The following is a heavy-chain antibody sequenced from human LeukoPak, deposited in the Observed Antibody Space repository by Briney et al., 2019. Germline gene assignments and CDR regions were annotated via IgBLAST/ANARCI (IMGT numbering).Heavy chain of an antibody. Sequence: GGSLRLSCAASGFTFSGYAMSWVRQAPGKGLEWVSVISIRGGSTYYADSVKGRFTISRDNSKKTLFLQMNSLRAEDTAVYYCAKRNSSGFYYFDYWGQGTLVTVSS. CDR1: GFTFSGYA. D-gene: IGHD6-19*01. V-gene: IGHV3-23*01. CDR3: AKRNSSGFYYFDY. J-gene: IGHJ4*02. CDR2: ISIRGGST.